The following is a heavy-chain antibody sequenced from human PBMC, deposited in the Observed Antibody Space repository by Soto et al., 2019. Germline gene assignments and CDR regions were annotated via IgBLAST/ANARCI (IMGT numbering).Heavy chain of an antibody. Sequence: EVQLVESGGGLVQPGGSLKLSCAASGFTFSDYYMHWVRHAPGKGLVWLSRIESDGSTTYADSVKGRFTISRDNAKNTLYLKINSVRVEDRAIYYCARVLRGGNFDYWGQETRVPVS. CDR1: GFTFSDYY. J-gene: IGHJ4*02. V-gene: IGHV3-74*01. CDR3: ARVLRGGNFDY. CDR2: IESDGST. D-gene: IGHD3-10*01.